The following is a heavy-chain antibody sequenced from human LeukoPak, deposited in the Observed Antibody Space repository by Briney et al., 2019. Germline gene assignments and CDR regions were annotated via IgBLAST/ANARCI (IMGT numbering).Heavy chain of an antibody. D-gene: IGHD2-21*02. V-gene: IGHV3-7*01. CDR1: GFTFSTYY. CDR2: INQDGSEK. Sequence: GGSLRLSCAASGFTFSTYYMTWVRQAPGKGLEWVANINQDGSEKYYVDSVKGRFTISRDNAKNSLYLQMNSLRAEDTAVYYCARIPRRGPPYCGGDCYVDYWGQGTLVTVSS. J-gene: IGHJ4*02. CDR3: ARIPRRGPPYCGGDCYVDY.